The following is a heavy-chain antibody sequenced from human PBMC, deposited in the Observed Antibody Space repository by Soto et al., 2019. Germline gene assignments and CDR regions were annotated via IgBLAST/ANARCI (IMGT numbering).Heavy chain of an antibody. CDR1: GLTFSTSG. D-gene: IGHD3-10*01. V-gene: IGHV3-30*03. J-gene: IGHJ5*02. CDR3: ARNTDHRLVRGWLDP. Sequence: GGSRRLSCAASGLTFSTSGMHWVRQAPGKGLEWVAMISHDGSHEYYGDSVKGRFSVSRDNSHNILHLQMNSLRIEDTAVYFCARNTDHRLVRGWLDPWGQGTLVTVSS. CDR2: ISHDGSHE.